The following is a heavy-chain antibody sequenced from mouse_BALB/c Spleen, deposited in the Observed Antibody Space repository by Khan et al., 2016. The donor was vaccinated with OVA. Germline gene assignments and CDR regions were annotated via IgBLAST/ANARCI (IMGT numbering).Heavy chain of an antibody. Sequence: EVQLQESGPGLVKPSQSLSITCTVTGYSITSDYAWDWIRQFPGNKLEWMGYISYSGYTSYNPSLKSRISISRDTSKNQFFLQLTSVTTEDTATYYCARKNYYGYAMDYWGQGTSVTVSS. CDR3: ARKNYYGYAMDY. D-gene: IGHD1-1*01. J-gene: IGHJ4*01. CDR2: ISYSGYT. V-gene: IGHV3-2*02. CDR1: GYSITSDYA.